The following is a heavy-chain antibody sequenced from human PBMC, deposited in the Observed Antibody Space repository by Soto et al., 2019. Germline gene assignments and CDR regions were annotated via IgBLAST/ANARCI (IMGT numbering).Heavy chain of an antibody. J-gene: IGHJ4*02. D-gene: IGHD1-7*01. CDR3: ASRDPGTSVDY. CDR1: GGSISSSNW. Sequence: SETLSLTCAVSGGSISSSNWWTWVRQPPGQGLEWIGEIYRTGSTNYNPSLKSRVTISLDKSENQFSLKVTSLTAADTAVYYCASRDPGTSVDYWGQGTLVTVSS. V-gene: IGHV4-4*02. CDR2: IYRTGST.